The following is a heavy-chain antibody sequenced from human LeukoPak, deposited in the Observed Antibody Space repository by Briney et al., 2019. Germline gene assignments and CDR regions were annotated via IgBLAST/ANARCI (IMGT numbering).Heavy chain of an antibody. J-gene: IGHJ4*02. D-gene: IGHD6-19*01. CDR1: GGSITRGSYY. Sequence: SETLSLTCAVSGGSITRGSYYWTWIRQPAGKALEWIGSIYYSGSTYYNPSLKSRVTISVDTSKNQFSLKLSSVTAADTAVYYCARRRAVAGGFDYWGQGTLVTVSS. CDR3: ARRRAVAGGFDY. V-gene: IGHV4-39*01. CDR2: IYYSGST.